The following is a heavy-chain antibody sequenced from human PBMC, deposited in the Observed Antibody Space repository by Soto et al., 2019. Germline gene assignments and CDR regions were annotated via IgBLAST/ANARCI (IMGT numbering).Heavy chain of an antibody. CDR3: ARDLGGWPDY. CDR1: GYTFTSYA. D-gene: IGHD6-19*01. CDR2: INAGNGNT. J-gene: IGHJ4*02. V-gene: IGHV1-3*01. Sequence: QVQLVQSGAEVKKPGASVKVSCKASGYTFTSYAIHWVRQAPGQRLEWMGWINAGNGNTKYSQEFQDRVTVTRDTSASPAYMELSRLRSEGTAVYYCARDLGGWPDYWGQGTLVTVSS.